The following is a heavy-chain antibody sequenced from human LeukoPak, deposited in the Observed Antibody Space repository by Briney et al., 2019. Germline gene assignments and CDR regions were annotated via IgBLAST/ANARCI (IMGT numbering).Heavy chain of an antibody. J-gene: IGHJ4*02. D-gene: IGHD3-3*01. V-gene: IGHV3-23*01. CDR3: AKLQGYDFWSGYPNFDY. CDR1: GFTFSSYA. CDR2: LSGSGGST. Sequence: PGGSLRLSCAASGFTFSSYAMSWVRQAPGKGLEWVSALSGSGGSTYYEDSVKGRFTISRDNSKNTLYLQMNSLRAEDTAVYYCAKLQGYDFWSGYPNFDYWGQGTLVTVSS.